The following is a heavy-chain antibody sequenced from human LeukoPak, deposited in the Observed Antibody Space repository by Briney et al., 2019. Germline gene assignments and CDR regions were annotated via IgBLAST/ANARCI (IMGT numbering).Heavy chain of an antibody. CDR1: GFTFSSYG. J-gene: IGHJ4*02. Sequence: GGSLRLSCAASGFTFSSYGMHWARQAPGKGLEWVPVTWYDGSNKYYADSVKGRFTISRDNSKNTLYLQMNSLRAEDTAVYYCARYNSLAGLFDYWGQGTLVTVSS. CDR2: TWYDGSNK. D-gene: IGHD6-19*01. V-gene: IGHV3-33*01. CDR3: ARYNSLAGLFDY.